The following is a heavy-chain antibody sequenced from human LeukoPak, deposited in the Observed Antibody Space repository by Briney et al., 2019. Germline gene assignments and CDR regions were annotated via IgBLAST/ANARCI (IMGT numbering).Heavy chain of an antibody. Sequence: SETLSLTCTVSGGSISSYYWSWIRQPPGKGLEWIGYIYYSGSTNYNPSLKSRVTISVDTSKSQFSLKLSSVTAADTAVYYCARVYDGKYTNWGQGTLVTVSS. CDR1: GGSISSYY. V-gene: IGHV4-59*01. CDR3: ARVYDGKYTN. D-gene: IGHD5/OR15-5a*01. CDR2: IYYSGST. J-gene: IGHJ4*02.